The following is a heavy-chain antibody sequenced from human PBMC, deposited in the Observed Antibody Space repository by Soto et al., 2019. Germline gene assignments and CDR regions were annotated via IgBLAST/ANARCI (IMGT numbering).Heavy chain of an antibody. Sequence: PGGSLRLSCAASGFTFSSYGMHWVRQAPGKGLEWVAVISYDGSNKYYADSVKGRFTISRDNSKNTLYLQMNSLRAEDTAVYYCAKDLGPNGYSLDYWGQGTLVTVSS. J-gene: IGHJ4*02. CDR3: AKDLGPNGYSLDY. CDR1: GFTFSSYG. D-gene: IGHD5-18*01. CDR2: ISYDGSNK. V-gene: IGHV3-30*18.